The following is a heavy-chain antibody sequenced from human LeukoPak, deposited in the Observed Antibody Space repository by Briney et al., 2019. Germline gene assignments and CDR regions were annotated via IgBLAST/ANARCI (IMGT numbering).Heavy chain of an antibody. V-gene: IGHV5-10-1*01. J-gene: IGHJ2*01. Sequence: GESLKISCKGFGYSFTSYWISWVRQMPGKGLEWMGRIDPSDSETNYSPSFQGHVTISADKSISTAYLQRSSLKASDTAMYYCARLYCSGGRCYSDWYFDLWGRGTLVTVSS. D-gene: IGHD2-15*01. CDR2: IDPSDSET. CDR1: GYSFTSYW. CDR3: ARLYCSGGRCYSDWYFDL.